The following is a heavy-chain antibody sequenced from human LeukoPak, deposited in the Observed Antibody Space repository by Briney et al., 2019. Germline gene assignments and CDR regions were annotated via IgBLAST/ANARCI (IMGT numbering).Heavy chain of an antibody. CDR2: IWYDGSNK. CDR3: ARDKGYSYGHAFDY. CDR1: GFTFSSYG. D-gene: IGHD5-18*01. Sequence: GTSLRLSCAASGFTFSSYGMHWVRQAPGKGLEWVTLIWYDGSNKYYAESVKGRFTISRDNSENTLYLQMNSLRAEDTAVYYCARDKGYSYGHAFDYWGQGTLVTASS. V-gene: IGHV3-33*01. J-gene: IGHJ4*02.